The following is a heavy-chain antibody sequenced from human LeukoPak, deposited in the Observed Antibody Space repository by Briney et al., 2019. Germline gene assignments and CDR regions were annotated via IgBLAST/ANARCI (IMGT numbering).Heavy chain of an antibody. Sequence: SETLSLTCTVSGGFISSSVTHWGWIRQPRGKGLEWIGSIYYSGSTYYNPSLKSRVTICVDTSKNQFSLKLSSVTAADTAVYYCARDMSRIAWRHRGSLDPWGEGTLVIVSS. J-gene: IGHJ5*02. CDR3: ARDMSRIAWRHRGSLDP. D-gene: IGHD6-13*01. V-gene: IGHV4-39*02. CDR2: IYYSGST. CDR1: GGFISSSVTH.